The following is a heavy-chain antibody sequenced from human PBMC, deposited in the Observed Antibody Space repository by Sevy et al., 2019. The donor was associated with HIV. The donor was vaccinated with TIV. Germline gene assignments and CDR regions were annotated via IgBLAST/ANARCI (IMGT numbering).Heavy chain of an antibody. CDR1: GFTFSSYW. CDR2: IKQDGSEK. CDR3: ARDRRFGELFDYYYYYGMDV. V-gene: IGHV3-7*01. Sequence: GGSLRLSCAASGFTFSSYWMSWVRQAPGKGLEWVANIKQDGSEKYYVDSVKGRFTISRDNAKNSLYLQMNSLRAEDTAVYYCARDRRFGELFDYYYYYGMDVWGQGTTVTVSS. D-gene: IGHD3-10*01. J-gene: IGHJ6*02.